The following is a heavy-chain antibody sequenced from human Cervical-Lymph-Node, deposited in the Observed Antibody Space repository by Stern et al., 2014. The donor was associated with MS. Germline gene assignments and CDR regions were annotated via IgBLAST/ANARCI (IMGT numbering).Heavy chain of an antibody. Sequence: EVQLVESGPEVKRPGESLKISCQASGYTFTSYWIGWVRQMPGKGLEGIAIIFPGGSDIRYSPSFQGQVTIPADKSSSPAYLQWNNLKASDTAIYYCARQRYFDYWGQGTLVTVSS. CDR1: GYTFTSYW. J-gene: IGHJ4*02. CDR2: IFPGGSDI. CDR3: ARQRYFDY. V-gene: IGHV5-51*01.